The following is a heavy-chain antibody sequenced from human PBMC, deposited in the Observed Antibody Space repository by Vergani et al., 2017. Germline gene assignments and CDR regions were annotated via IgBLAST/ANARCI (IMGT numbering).Heavy chain of an antibody. Sequence: QLQLQESGSGLVKPSQTLSLTCAVSGGSISSGGYSWSWIRQPPGKGLEWIGYIYHSESTYYNPSLKSRVTISVDRSKNQFSLKLSSVTAADTAVYYCARAAITDDQYFQHWGQGTLVTVSS. J-gene: IGHJ1*01. D-gene: IGHD3-3*01. CDR1: GGSISSGGYS. V-gene: IGHV4-30-2*01. CDR3: ARAAITDDQYFQH. CDR2: IYHSEST.